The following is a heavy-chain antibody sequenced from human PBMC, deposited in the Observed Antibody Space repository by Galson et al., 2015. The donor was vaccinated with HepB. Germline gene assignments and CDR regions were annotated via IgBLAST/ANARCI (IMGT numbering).Heavy chain of an antibody. Sequence: SVKVSCKASGYTFTSYAMHWVRQAPGQRLEWMGWINAGNGNTKYSQKFPGRVTITRDTSASRAYMELSSLRSEDTAVYYCARDREEYHDFWSGYYFPGMDVCGQRTTVTVSS. D-gene: IGHD3-3*01. J-gene: IGHJ6*02. CDR2: INAGNGNT. V-gene: IGHV1-3*01. CDR1: GYTFTSYA. CDR3: ARDREEYHDFWSGYYFPGMDV.